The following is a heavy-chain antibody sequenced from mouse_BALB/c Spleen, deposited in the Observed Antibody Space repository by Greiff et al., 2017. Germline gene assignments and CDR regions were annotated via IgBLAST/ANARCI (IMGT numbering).Heavy chain of an antibody. J-gene: IGHJ3*01. V-gene: IGHV3-6*02. CDR2: ISYDGSN. D-gene: IGHD1-1*02. CDR1: GYSITSGYY. Sequence: EVKLQESGPGLVKPSQSLSLTCSVTGYSITSGYYWNWIRQFPGNKLEWMGYISYDGSNNYNPSLKNRISITRDTSKNQFFLKLNSVTTEDTATYYCAREMNYGGFAYWGQGTLVTVSA. CDR3: AREMNYGGFAY.